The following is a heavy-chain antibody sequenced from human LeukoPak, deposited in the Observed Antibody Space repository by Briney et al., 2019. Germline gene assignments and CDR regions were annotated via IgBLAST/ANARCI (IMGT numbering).Heavy chain of an antibody. Sequence: ASVKVSCKASGYTFTGYYMHWVRQAPGQGLEWMGWINPNSGGTNYAQKFQGWVTMTRDTSISTAYMELSRLRSDDTAVYYCARGVEWYYDILTGYYKKGAFDIWGQGTMVTVSS. D-gene: IGHD3-9*01. CDR2: INPNSGGT. CDR3: ARGVEWYYDILTGYYKKGAFDI. V-gene: IGHV1-2*04. CDR1: GYTFTGYY. J-gene: IGHJ3*02.